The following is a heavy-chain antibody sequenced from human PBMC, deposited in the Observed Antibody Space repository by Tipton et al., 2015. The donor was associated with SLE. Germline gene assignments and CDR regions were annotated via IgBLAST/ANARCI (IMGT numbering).Heavy chain of an antibody. CDR1: GFTFDDYA. CDR2: ISWNSGTV. D-gene: IGHD3-16*01. Sequence: AVSGFTFDDYAMYWVRQAPGKGLEWVSGISWNSGTVGYADSVKGRFTISRDSAKKSLYLQMNSLRTEDTALYYCAKDDDLSWGSLDAWGQGTPVSFSS. CDR3: AKDDDLSWGSLDA. V-gene: IGHV3-9*01. J-gene: IGHJ5*02.